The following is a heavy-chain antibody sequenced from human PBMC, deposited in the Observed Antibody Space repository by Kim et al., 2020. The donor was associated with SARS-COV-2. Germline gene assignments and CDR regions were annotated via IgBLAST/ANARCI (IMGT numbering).Heavy chain of an antibody. CDR2: ISGSGGST. J-gene: IGHJ4*02. CDR1: GFTFSSYA. CDR3: AKPMHSTYYDFWSGYYPSGPFDY. Sequence: GGSLRLSCAASGFTFSSYAMSWVRQAPGKGLEWVSAISGSGGSTYYADSVKGRFTISRDNSKNTLYLQMNSLRAEDTAVYYCAKPMHSTYYDFWSGYYPSGPFDYWGQGTLVTVSS. V-gene: IGHV3-23*01. D-gene: IGHD3-3*01.